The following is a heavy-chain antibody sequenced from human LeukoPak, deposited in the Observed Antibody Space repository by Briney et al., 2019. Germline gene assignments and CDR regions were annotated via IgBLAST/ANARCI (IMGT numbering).Heavy chain of an antibody. Sequence: SETLSLTCTVSGDPINSYYWSWIRQPPGKGLEWIGHIYYSGSTNYNPSLKSRVTISIDTSKNQFSLKLSSVTAADTAVYYRARTAYARFFDLWGRGTLVTVSS. CDR2: IYYSGST. CDR1: GDPINSYY. J-gene: IGHJ2*01. CDR3: ARTAYARFFDL. D-gene: IGHD2-21*01. V-gene: IGHV4-59*01.